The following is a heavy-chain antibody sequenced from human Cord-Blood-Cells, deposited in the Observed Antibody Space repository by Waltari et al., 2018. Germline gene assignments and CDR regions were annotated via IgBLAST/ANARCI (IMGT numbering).Heavy chain of an antibody. Sequence: QLQLQESGPGLVKPSETLSLTCTVSGGSISSSSYYWGWNRQPPGKGREWIGSIYYSGSTYHNPSLNSRVTISVDTSKNQFSLKLSSVTAADTAVYYCARHSSSWYFDYWGQGTLVTVSS. CDR2: IYYSGST. D-gene: IGHD6-13*01. J-gene: IGHJ4*02. CDR3: ARHSSSWYFDY. CDR1: GGSISSSSYY. V-gene: IGHV4-39*01.